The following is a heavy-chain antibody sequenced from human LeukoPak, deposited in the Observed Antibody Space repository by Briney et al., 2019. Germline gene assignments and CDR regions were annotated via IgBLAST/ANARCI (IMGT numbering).Heavy chain of an antibody. CDR2: PNYRSKWYN. CDR1: GDSVPSYNVA. Sequence: SQTVPLTCAISGDSVPSYNVAWKCPTQSPARALVGLGRPNYRSKWYNDYAESMKGRITISPDTSNNQVSLQLNSVTPEDASVYSCARDVGTSGWYTFDYWGKGTMVTVSS. D-gene: IGHD6-19*01. CDR3: ARDVGTSGWYTFDY. V-gene: IGHV6-1*01. J-gene: IGHJ4*02.